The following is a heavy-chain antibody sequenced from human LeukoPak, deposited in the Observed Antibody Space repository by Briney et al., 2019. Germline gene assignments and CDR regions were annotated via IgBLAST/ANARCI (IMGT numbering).Heavy chain of an antibody. V-gene: IGHV4-30-4*01. CDR2: INHSGST. CDR1: GGSISSGDYY. CDR3: ARIYSSSC. J-gene: IGHJ4*02. D-gene: IGHD6-13*01. Sequence: SQTLSLTCTVSGGSISSGDYYWSWIRQPPGKGLEWIGEINHSGSTNYNPSLKSRVTISVDTSKNQFSLKLSSVTAADTAAYYCARIYSSSCWGQGTLVTVSS.